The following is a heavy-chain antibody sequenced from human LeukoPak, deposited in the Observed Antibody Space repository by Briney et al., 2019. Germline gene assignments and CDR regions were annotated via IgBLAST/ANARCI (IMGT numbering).Heavy chain of an antibody. D-gene: IGHD2-8*01. CDR3: ARALIGYYFDY. J-gene: IGHJ4*02. CDR2: INWNGGST. CDR1: GFTFDDSV. V-gene: IGHV3-20*04. Sequence: GGSLRLSCAASGFTFDDSVMSWVRQAPGKGLEWVSSINWNGGSTGYADSVKGRFTISRDNSKNSLYLQMNSLRAEDTAVYYCARALIGYYFDYWGQGTLVTVSS.